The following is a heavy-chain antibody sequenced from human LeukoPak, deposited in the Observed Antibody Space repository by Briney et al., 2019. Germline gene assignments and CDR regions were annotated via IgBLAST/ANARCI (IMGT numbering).Heavy chain of an antibody. V-gene: IGHV3-23*01. CDR3: AREIDGGEYYGDYGVDY. J-gene: IGHJ4*02. CDR1: GVTFSNYA. Sequence: GGSLRRSCAASGVTFSNYATSWVRQAPGKGLEWVSVIGDSGGSTYYADSVKGRFTISRDNAKNTLYLQMNSLRAEDTAVYYCAREIDGGEYYGDYGVDYWGQGTLVTVSS. D-gene: IGHD4-17*01. CDR2: IGDSGGST.